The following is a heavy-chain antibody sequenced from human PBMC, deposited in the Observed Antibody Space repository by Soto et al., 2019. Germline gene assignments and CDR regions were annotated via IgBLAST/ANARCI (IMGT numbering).Heavy chain of an antibody. CDR1: GGTFSSYA. V-gene: IGHV1-69*01. J-gene: IGHJ4*02. CDR3: ARVEIGYCSGGSCYRFDY. Sequence: QGQLVQSGAEVKKPGSSVKVSCKASGGTFSSYAISWVRQAPGQGLEWMGGIIPISGTANYAQKFQGRVTITADESTSTAYMELSSLRSEDTAVYYCARVEIGYCSGGSCYRFDYWGQGTLVTVSS. D-gene: IGHD2-15*01. CDR2: IIPISGTA.